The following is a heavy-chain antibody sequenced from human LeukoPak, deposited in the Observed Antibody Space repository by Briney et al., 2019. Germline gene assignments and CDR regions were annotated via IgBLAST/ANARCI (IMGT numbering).Heavy chain of an antibody. V-gene: IGHV3-11*04. D-gene: IGHD5-18*01. J-gene: IGHJ4*02. CDR1: GFTFSDYY. Sequence: GGSLRLSCAASGFTFSDYYMSWIRQAPGKGLEWVSYISSSGSTIYYADSVKGRFTISRDKSKNTLYLQMNSLRAEDTAVYYCARGDVDTAMGHYFDYWGQGTLVTVSS. CDR3: ARGDVDTAMGHYFDY. CDR2: ISSSGSTI.